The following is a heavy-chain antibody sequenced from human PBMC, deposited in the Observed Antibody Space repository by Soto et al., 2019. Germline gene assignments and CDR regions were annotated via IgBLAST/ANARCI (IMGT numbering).Heavy chain of an antibody. Sequence: PGESLKISGKGSGYSFTSYWISWVRQMPGKGLEWMGRIDPSDSYTNYSPSFQGHVTISADKSISTAYLQWSSLKASDTAMYYCARTLYSSSWYNWFDPWGQGTLVTVSS. J-gene: IGHJ5*02. CDR2: IDPSDSYT. D-gene: IGHD6-13*01. V-gene: IGHV5-10-1*01. CDR1: GYSFTSYW. CDR3: ARTLYSSSWYNWFDP.